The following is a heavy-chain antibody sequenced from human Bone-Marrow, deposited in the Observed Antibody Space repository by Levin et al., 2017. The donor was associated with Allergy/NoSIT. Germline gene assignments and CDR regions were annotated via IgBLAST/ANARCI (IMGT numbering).Heavy chain of an antibody. D-gene: IGHD1-26*01. Sequence: SETLSLTCTVSGGSITSVNHYWGWIRQPPGKGLEWIGSIYYSGSTHYNPSLKSRLTISVDTSKNTFSLNLSGVTAADTAVYYCARNCTDGSRNKWFDPWGQGTLVTVSS. CDR2: IYYSGST. CDR3: ARNCTDGSRNKWFDP. J-gene: IGHJ5*02. CDR1: GGSITSVNHY. V-gene: IGHV4-39*07.